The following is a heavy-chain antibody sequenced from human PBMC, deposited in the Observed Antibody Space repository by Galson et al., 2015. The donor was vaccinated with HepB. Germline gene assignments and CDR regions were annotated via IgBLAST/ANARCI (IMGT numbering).Heavy chain of an antibody. J-gene: IGHJ3*02. CDR3: ARGASVVTRYAFDI. CDR2: TCYRSKWYN. CDR1: GDSVSTHSAA. Sequence: CAISGDSVSTHSAAWNWIRQSPSRGLEWLGRTCYRSKWYNDYAVSVKSRITINPDTSKNQFSLQLNSVTPEDTAVYYCARGASVVTRYAFDIWGQGTMVTVSS. V-gene: IGHV6-1*01. D-gene: IGHD2-21*02.